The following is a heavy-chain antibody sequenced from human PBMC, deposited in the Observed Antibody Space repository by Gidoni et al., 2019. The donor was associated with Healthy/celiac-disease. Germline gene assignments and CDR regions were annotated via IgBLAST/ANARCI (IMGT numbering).Heavy chain of an antibody. D-gene: IGHD3-22*01. CDR1: GYTFTSYA. J-gene: IGHJ4*02. Sequence: QVQLVQSGAEVKKPGASVKVSCKASGYTFTSYAMHWVRQAPGQRLEWMGWINAGNGNTKYSQKFQGRVTITRDTSASTAYMELSSLRSEDTAVYYCARFLAYYYDSSGYYFDYWGQGTLVTVSS. V-gene: IGHV1-3*01. CDR2: INAGNGNT. CDR3: ARFLAYYYDSSGYYFDY.